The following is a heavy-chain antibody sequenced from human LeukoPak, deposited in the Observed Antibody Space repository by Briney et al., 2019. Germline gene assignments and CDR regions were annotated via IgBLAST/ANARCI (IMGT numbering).Heavy chain of an antibody. V-gene: IGHV3-7*03. CDR3: AKRGGAKDFDY. J-gene: IGHJ4*02. CDR1: GFTFSSYW. Sequence: GGSLRLSCAASGFTFSSYWMSWVRQAPGKGLEWVANIKQDGSEKYYVDSVKGRFTISRDNSKNTLYLQMNSLRAEDTAVYYCAKRGGAKDFDYWGQGTLVTVSS. CDR2: IKQDGSEK. D-gene: IGHD1-26*01.